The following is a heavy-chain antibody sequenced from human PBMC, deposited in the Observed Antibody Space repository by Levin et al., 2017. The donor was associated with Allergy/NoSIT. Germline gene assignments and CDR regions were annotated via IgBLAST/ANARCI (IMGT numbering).Heavy chain of an antibody. J-gene: IGHJ6*02. V-gene: IGHV4-31*03. CDR1: GDSIRGGTFY. CDR3: ARDECAWLGECYGMDV. CDR2: IHHSGSA. Sequence: SQTLSLPCTVSGDSIRGGTFYWSWIRQRPGKGLEWIGFIHHSGSAYYNPSLKSRLMMSLNTSKSQFSLRVTSVTVADTAVYYCARDECAWLGECYGMDVWGQGTTVIVSS. D-gene: IGHD3-10*01.